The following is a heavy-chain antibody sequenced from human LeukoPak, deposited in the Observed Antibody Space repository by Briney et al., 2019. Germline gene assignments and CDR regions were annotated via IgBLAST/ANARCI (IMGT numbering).Heavy chain of an antibody. V-gene: IGHV4-59*12. CDR1: GGSISSYY. D-gene: IGHD2-21*02. CDR3: ARDSPTYCGGDCSRFDY. J-gene: IGHJ4*02. Sequence: SETLSLTCTVSGGSISSYYWSWTRQPPGKGLEWIGYIYYSGSTNYNPSLKSRVTISVDTSKNQFSLKLSSVTAADTAVYYCARDSPTYCGGDCSRFDYWGQGTLVTVSS. CDR2: IYYSGST.